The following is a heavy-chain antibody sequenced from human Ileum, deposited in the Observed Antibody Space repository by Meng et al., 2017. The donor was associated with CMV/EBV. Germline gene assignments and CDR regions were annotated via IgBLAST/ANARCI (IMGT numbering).Heavy chain of an antibody. CDR2: IYIDGNT. D-gene: IGHD1-1*01. CDR3: ARDVWNGFWF. J-gene: IGHJ4*02. CDR1: GFTFSSYW. V-gene: IGHV3-53*01. Sequence: GESLKISCTVSGFTFSSYWMSWVRQAPGKGLEWVSVIYIDGNTQYADSVVGRFTISRDISTNTLYLQMNGLRVEDTAVYYCARDVWNGFWFWGQGTAVTVSS.